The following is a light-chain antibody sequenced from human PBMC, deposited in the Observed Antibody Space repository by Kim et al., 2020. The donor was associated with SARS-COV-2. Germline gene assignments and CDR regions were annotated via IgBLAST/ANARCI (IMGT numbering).Light chain of an antibody. CDR2: DAS. J-gene: IGKJ5*01. CDR1: QSVGTY. CDR3: QHRSNWPIT. Sequence: EIVLTQSPATLSLSPGERATLSCRASQSVGTYLAWYQQKPGQAPRLLMYDASNRATGIPARFSGSGSGTDFTLNISSLEPEDFAVYYCQHRSNWPITFGQGTRREIK. V-gene: IGKV3-11*01.